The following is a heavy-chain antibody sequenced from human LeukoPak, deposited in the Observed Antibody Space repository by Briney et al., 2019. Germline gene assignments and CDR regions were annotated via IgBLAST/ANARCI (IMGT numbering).Heavy chain of an antibody. J-gene: IGHJ4*02. CDR1: GFTFSNDW. V-gene: IGHV3-7*01. CDR2: INQDESKK. D-gene: IGHD2-2*01. CDR3: ARDHAYRADY. Sequence: GGSLRLSCAASGFTFSNDWMCRVRQAPGKGLEWVANINQDESKKYYADSVEGRFTISRDNAKNSLYLQMSSLTAEDTAIYYCARDHAYRADYWGQGTLVTVSS.